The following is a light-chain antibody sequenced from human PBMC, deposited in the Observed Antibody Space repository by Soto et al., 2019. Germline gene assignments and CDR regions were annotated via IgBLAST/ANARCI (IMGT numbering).Light chain of an antibody. CDR2: GAS. Sequence: DIQMTQSPSSLSASLGDRVTITCRASQGINNYLAWYQQRPGKVPKLLISGASSLHSGVPSRFNGSGSGTEFTLTISSLQPEDVATYYCQKYNSAPWTFGQGTKIEIK. CDR3: QKYNSAPWT. J-gene: IGKJ1*01. CDR1: QGINNY. V-gene: IGKV1-27*01.